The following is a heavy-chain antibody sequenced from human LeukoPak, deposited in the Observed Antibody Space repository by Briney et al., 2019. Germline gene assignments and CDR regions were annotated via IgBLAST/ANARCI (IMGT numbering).Heavy chain of an antibody. D-gene: IGHD3-10*01. Sequence: GGSLRLSCAASGFTFSNAWMSWVRQAPGKGLEWVGRIKSKSDGGTTDHAAPVKGRFTVSRDDSKNTLYMEMNSLQTEDTAVYYCTTYASGSHRGWGQGTLVTVSS. CDR1: GFTFSNAW. CDR2: IKSKSDGGTT. V-gene: IGHV3-15*01. CDR3: TTYASGSHRG. J-gene: IGHJ4*02.